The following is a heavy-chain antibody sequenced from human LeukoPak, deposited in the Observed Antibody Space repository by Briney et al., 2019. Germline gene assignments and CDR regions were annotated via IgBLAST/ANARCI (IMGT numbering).Heavy chain of an antibody. D-gene: IGHD7-27*01. J-gene: IGHJ6*03. CDR3: ARAGPDYYYYYYMDV. CDR2: IYTSGST. V-gene: IGHV4-4*07. Sequence: SETLSLTCTVSGGSISSYYWSWIRQPAGKGLEWIGRIYTSGSTNYNPSLKSRVTISVDTSKNQFSLKLSSVTAADTAVYYCARAGPDYYYYYYMDVWGKGTTVTVSS. CDR1: GGSISSYY.